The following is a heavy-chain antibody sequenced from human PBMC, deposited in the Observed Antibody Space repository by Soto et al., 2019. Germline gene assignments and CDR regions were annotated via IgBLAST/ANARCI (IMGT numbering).Heavy chain of an antibody. J-gene: IGHJ4*02. CDR3: AKGVSQPKEYYFDD. D-gene: IGHD2-2*01. V-gene: IGHV3-23*01. Sequence: EVQLLESGGGLVQPGGSLRLSCAASGFTFTNYAMGWIRQAPGKGLEWVSGTSGRGGSTYYADSVKGRFTISRDNSKSTLYLQMNSLRAEDTAVYYCAKGVSQPKEYYFDDWGQGTLVTVSS. CDR2: TSGRGGST. CDR1: GFTFTNYA.